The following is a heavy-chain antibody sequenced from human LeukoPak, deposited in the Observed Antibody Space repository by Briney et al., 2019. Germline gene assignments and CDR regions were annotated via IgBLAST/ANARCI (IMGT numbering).Heavy chain of an antibody. CDR2: INHSGST. J-gene: IGHJ4*02. D-gene: IGHD5-18*01. CDR1: GGSFSGYY. Sequence: SETLSLTCAVYGGSFSGYYWSWIRQPPGKGLEWIGEINHSGSTNYNPSLKSRVTISVGTSKNQFSLKLSSVTAADTAVYYCARGVGYSYGSDYWGQGTLVTVSS. CDR3: ARGVGYSYGSDY. V-gene: IGHV4-34*01.